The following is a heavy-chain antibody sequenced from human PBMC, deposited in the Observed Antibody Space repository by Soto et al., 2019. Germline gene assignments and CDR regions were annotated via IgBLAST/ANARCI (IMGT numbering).Heavy chain of an antibody. CDR2: VSHSGIT. J-gene: IGHJ4*02. D-gene: IGHD6-19*01. CDR1: RDSISRDY. V-gene: IGHV4-59*12. Sequence: PSETLSLTCTVSRDSISRDYFSWIRQPPGQGPEWIGYVSHSGITNYNPSLESRVTISRDTPKDQFSLKLTSVTAADTAVYYCARGLITGSHYSGGWYYFDSWGQGTQVTVSS. CDR3: ARGLITGSHYSGGWYYFDS.